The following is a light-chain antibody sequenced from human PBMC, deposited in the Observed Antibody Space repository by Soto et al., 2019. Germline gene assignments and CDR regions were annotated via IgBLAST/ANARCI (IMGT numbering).Light chain of an antibody. CDR2: NNN. CDR1: SSNLGRNS. J-gene: IGLJ2*01. CDR3: AAWDDNLNGPLL. Sequence: QSVLTQPPSASGTPGQRVTISCSGGSSNLGRNSVSWYQQVPGTAPKLIIFNNNERPSGIPGRFSGSQSGASASLAIVGLQSEDEADYFCAAWDDNLNGPLLFGGGTQLTVL. V-gene: IGLV1-44*01.